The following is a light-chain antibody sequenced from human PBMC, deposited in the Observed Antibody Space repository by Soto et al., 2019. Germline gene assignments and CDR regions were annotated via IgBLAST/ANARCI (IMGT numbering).Light chain of an antibody. J-gene: IGLJ2*01. V-gene: IGLV2-8*01. Sequence: QSALTQPPSASGSPGQSVTISCTGTSSDVGGYNYVSWYQQHPGKAPKLMIYEVSKRPSGVPDRFSGSKSGNTASLTVSGLHAEDEADYYCSSYAGSNKGVFGGGTQLTVL. CDR1: SSDVGGYNY. CDR3: SSYAGSNKGV. CDR2: EVS.